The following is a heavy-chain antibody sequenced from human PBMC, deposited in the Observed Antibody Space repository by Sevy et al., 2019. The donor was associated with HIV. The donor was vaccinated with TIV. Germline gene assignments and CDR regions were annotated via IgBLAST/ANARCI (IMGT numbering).Heavy chain of an antibody. Sequence: GGSLRLSCAASGFTFDDYAMHWVRQAPGKGLEWVSGISWNSGSIGYADSVKGRFTISRDNAKNSLYLQMNSLRAEDTALYYCAKAGWNYQGAFDPWGQGTLVTVSS. CDR1: GFTFDDYA. J-gene: IGHJ5*02. CDR2: ISWNSGSI. CDR3: AKAGWNYQGAFDP. D-gene: IGHD1-7*01. V-gene: IGHV3-9*01.